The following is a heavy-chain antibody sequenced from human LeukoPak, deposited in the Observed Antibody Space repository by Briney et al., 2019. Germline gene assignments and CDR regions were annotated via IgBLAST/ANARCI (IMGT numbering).Heavy chain of an antibody. V-gene: IGHV3-30*04. CDR3: ARDPNRLADYGGDYFDY. CDR2: ISHDGSHK. CDR1: GFTFSSFS. Sequence: PGGSLRLSCLASGFTFSSFSMHWVRQAPGNGLEWVAVISHDGSHKYYADSVRGRFTISRDDSKNTLSLQMNTLRPEDTALFYCARDPNRLADYGGDYFDYWGQGTLVTVSS. J-gene: IGHJ4*02. D-gene: IGHD4-23*01.